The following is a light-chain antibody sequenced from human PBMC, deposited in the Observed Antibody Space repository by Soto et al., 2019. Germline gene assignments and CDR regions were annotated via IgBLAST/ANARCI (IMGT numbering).Light chain of an antibody. Sequence: EIVLTQSPGTLSLSPGERATLSCRASQSVSSNYLAWYQQKPGQAPRLLIYGASSRATGIPDRFSGSGSGTDFTLTISRLEPEDFAVYYCQQYGSSPLYTFGQGPKVDIK. V-gene: IGKV3-20*01. CDR2: GAS. CDR3: QQYGSSPLYT. J-gene: IGKJ2*01. CDR1: QSVSSNY.